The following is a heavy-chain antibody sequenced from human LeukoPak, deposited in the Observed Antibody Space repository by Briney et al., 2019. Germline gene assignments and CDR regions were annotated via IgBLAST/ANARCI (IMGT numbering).Heavy chain of an antibody. D-gene: IGHD4-17*01. CDR1: EFTLSNAW. Sequence: PGGSLRLSCAASEFTLSNAWMSWVRQAPGKGLEWVGRIKSKTDGGTTDYAAPVKGRFTISRDDSKNTLYLQMNSLKTEDTAVYYCTTPHYGDPFDYWGQGTLVTVSS. J-gene: IGHJ4*02. CDR2: IKSKTDGGTT. CDR3: TTPHYGDPFDY. V-gene: IGHV3-15*01.